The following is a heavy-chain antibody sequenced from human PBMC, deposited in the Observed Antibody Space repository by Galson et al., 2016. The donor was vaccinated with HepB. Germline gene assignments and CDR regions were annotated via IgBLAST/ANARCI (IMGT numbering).Heavy chain of an antibody. D-gene: IGHD1-1*01. Sequence: SLRLSCAASGFSFNDFYMSWIRQPPGKALEWIPYISHSGNTREYADSVKGRFTVSRDSNKNSVYLQLNSLRAEDTALYYCARDVNNWTGDRRLFDLWGQGTLVAVSS. CDR2: ISHSGNTR. CDR3: ARDVNNWTGDRRLFDL. V-gene: IGHV3-11*01. J-gene: IGHJ4*02. CDR1: GFSFNDFY.